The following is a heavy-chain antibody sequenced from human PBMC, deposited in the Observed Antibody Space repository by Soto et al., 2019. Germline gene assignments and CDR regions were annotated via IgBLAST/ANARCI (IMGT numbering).Heavy chain of an antibody. CDR3: ARATLGYYGMDV. CDR1: GGSISSGGYY. V-gene: IGHV4-31*03. Sequence: SLTCTVSGGSISSGGYYWSWIRQHPGKGLEWIGYIYYSGSTYYNPSLKSRVTISVDTSKNQFSLKLSSVTAADTAVYYRARATLGYYGMDVWGQGTTVTVSS. J-gene: IGHJ6*02. CDR2: IYYSGST.